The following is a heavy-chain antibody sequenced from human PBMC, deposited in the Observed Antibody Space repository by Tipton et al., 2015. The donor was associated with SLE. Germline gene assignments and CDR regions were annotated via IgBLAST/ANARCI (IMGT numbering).Heavy chain of an antibody. V-gene: IGHV4-39*07. D-gene: IGHD2-15*01. J-gene: IGHJ6*02. CDR1: GDSITSDIYY. CDR2: VYDSGTT. CDR3: ARVATVGAAHYYDIDV. Sequence: TLSLTCFVSGDSITSDIYYWGWIRQPPGKGLEWIGSVYDSGTTHYNPSLKSRVTMSVDTSKTQFSLKLGSLTAADTAVYYCARVATVGAAHYYDIDVWGQGTRVTVSS.